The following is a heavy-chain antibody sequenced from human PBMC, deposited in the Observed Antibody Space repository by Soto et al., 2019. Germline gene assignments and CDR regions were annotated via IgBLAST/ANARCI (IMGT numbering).Heavy chain of an antibody. CDR2: ISSSSSYI. V-gene: IGHV3-21*01. Sequence: GGSLRLSCAASGFTFSSYSMNWVRQAPGKGLEWVSSISSSSSYIYYADSVKGRFTISRDNAKNSLYLQMNSLRAEDTAVYYCARDPSEYYYVSSGYPRDYWGQGTLVTVSS. CDR3: ARDPSEYYYVSSGYPRDY. J-gene: IGHJ4*02. D-gene: IGHD3-22*01. CDR1: GFTFSSYS.